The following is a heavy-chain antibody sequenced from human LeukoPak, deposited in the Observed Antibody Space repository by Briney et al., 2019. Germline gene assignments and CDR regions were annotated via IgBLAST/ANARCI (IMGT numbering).Heavy chain of an antibody. D-gene: IGHD4-17*01. CDR3: AKDPDYGDYGYYYGMDV. J-gene: IGHJ6*02. V-gene: IGHV3-30*18. CDR1: GFTFSSYG. Sequence: PGGSLRLSCAASGFTFSSYGMHWVRQAPGKGLEGGAVISYDGSNKYYADSVKGRFTISRDNSKNTLYLQMNSLRAEDTAVYYCAKDPDYGDYGYYYGMDVWGQGTTVTVSS. CDR2: ISYDGSNK.